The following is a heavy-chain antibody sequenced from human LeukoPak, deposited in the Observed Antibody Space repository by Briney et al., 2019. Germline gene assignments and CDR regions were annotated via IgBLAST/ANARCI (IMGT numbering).Heavy chain of an antibody. CDR3: ARTYYDSSGYYQKRIYYYYYYMDV. D-gene: IGHD3-22*01. Sequence: TLSLTCTVSGGSISSGSYYWSWIRQPAGKGLEWIGRIYTSGSTNYNPSLKSRVTISVDTSKNQFSLKLSSVTAADTAVYYCARTYYDSSGYYQKRIYYYYYYMDVWGKGTTVTISS. CDR1: GGSISSGSYY. V-gene: IGHV4-61*02. J-gene: IGHJ6*03. CDR2: IYTSGST.